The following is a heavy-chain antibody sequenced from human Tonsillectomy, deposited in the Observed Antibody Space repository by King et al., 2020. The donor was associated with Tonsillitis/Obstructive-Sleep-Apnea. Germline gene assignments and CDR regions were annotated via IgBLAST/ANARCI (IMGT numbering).Heavy chain of an antibody. J-gene: IGHJ6*03. V-gene: IGHV5-51*01. D-gene: IGHD2-2*02. CDR1: GYSFTSYW. Sequence: QLVQSGAEVKKPGESLKISCKGSGYSFTSYWIGWVRQMPGKGLEWMGIIYPGDSDTRYSPSFQGQVTISADKSISTAYLQWSSLKASDTAMYYCARSGLHPGYCSRTRFYTGGSEVDYYSYYYMDVWGKGTTVTVSS. CDR2: IYPGDSDT. CDR3: ARSGLHPGYCSRTRFYTGGSEVDYYSYYYMDV.